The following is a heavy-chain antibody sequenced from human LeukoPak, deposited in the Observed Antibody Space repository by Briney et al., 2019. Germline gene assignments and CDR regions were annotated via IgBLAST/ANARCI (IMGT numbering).Heavy chain of an antibody. CDR3: AKAMDYDFWSGYYMSWYFDL. D-gene: IGHD3-3*01. J-gene: IGHJ2*01. V-gene: IGHV3-30-3*01. Sequence: GGSLRLSCAASGFTFSSYAMHWVRQAPGKGLEWVAVIPYDGSNKYYADSVKGRFTISRDNSKNTLYLQMNSLRAEDTAVYYCAKAMDYDFWSGYYMSWYFDLWGRGTLVTVSS. CDR1: GFTFSSYA. CDR2: IPYDGSNK.